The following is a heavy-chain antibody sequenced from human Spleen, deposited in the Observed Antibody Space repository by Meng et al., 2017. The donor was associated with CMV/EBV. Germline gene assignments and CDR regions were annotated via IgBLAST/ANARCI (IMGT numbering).Heavy chain of an antibody. V-gene: IGHV3-21*01. Sequence: GESLKISCAASKFVFSNYTMNWVRQAPGKGLEWVSSMTSDGRYIYYADSLKGRFTISRDSAKNSLYLQMSSLRAEDTAMYYCARALSYYYDNTGFYSDDAFDIWGPGTMVTVSS. CDR1: KFVFSNYT. CDR2: MTSDGRYI. CDR3: ARALSYYYDNTGFYSDDAFDI. J-gene: IGHJ3*02. D-gene: IGHD3-22*01.